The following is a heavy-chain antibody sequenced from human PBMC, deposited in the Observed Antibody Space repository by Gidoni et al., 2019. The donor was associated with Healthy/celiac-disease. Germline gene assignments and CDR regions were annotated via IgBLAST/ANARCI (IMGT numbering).Heavy chain of an antibody. CDR2: INPSGGST. D-gene: IGHD4-4*01. Sequence: QVQLVQSGAEVKKPGASVQVSCKASGYTFPSYYMHWVRQVPGQGLEWMGIINPSGGSTSYAQKFQGRVTMTRDTSTSTVYMELSSLRSEDTAVYYCARDLRGAVTTFYYYYGMDVWGQGTTVTVSS. CDR1: GYTFPSYY. V-gene: IGHV1-46*01. CDR3: ARDLRGAVTTFYYYYGMDV. J-gene: IGHJ6*02.